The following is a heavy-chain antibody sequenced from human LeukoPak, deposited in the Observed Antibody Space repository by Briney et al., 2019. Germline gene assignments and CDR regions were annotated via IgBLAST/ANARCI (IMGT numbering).Heavy chain of an antibody. CDR3: AKGGSEYQLLSAFDY. CDR2: ISWNSGSI. D-gene: IGHD2-2*01. V-gene: IGHV3-9*01. J-gene: IGHJ4*02. CDR1: GFTFDDYA. Sequence: GGSLRLSCAASGFTFDDYAMHWVRQAPGKGLEWVSGISWNSGSIGYAGSVKGRFTISRDNAKNSLYLQMNSLRAEGTALYYCAKGGSEYQLLSAFDYWGQGNLVTVSS.